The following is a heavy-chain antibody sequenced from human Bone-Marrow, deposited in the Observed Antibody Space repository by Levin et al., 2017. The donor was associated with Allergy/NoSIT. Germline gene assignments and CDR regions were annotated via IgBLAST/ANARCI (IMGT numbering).Heavy chain of an antibody. CDR3: AREAEAVAGPPDY. D-gene: IGHD6-19*01. J-gene: IGHJ4*02. V-gene: IGHV3-30*04. CDR1: GFTFSSYA. CDR2: ISYDGSKK. Sequence: PGGSLRLSCAASGFTFSSYAMDWVRQAPGKGLEWVAVISYDGSKKYYADSVKGRITISRDNSKNIVYLQINSLRAEDTAIYYCAREAEAVAGPPDYWGQGTLVTVSS.